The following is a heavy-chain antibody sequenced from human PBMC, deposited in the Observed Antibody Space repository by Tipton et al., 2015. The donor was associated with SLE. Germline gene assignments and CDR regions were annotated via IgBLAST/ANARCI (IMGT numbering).Heavy chain of an antibody. V-gene: IGHV4-31*03. CDR2: ISYSGST. CDR3: AGSKVTTARDSFDI. J-gene: IGHJ3*02. D-gene: IGHD4-17*01. Sequence: TLSLTCTVSGGSMNIGVLYWGWIRQHPGKGLEWIGYISYSGSTYYNPSLQSRVTMSVDTSKSQFSLEVRSVTATDTAVYFCAGSKVTTARDSFDIWGPGTVV. CDR1: GGSMNIGVLY.